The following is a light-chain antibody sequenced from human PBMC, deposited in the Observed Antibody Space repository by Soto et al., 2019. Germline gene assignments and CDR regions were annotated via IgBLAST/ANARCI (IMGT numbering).Light chain of an antibody. Sequence: QSVLTQPASVSGSPGQSVTISCTGTTYDIGAYNYVSWYQQRPGKAPKLLIFDVNDRPSGISNRFFGSKSGSTASLTISGLQAEDEAHYYCSSYASGTSLVVFGGGTQLTVL. V-gene: IGLV2-14*03. CDR1: TYDIGAYNY. CDR3: SSYASGTSLVV. CDR2: DVN. J-gene: IGLJ3*02.